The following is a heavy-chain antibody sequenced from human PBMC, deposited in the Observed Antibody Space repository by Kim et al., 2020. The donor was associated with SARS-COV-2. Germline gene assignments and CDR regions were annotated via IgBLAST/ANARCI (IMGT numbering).Heavy chain of an antibody. Sequence: ASVKVSCKASGYTFTGYYMHWVRQAPGQGLELIGWINPNSGGTNYAQKFQGRVTMTRDTSISTAYMELSRLRSDDTAVYYCAGGLVVVPAAITWGYYYYGMDVWGQGTTVTVSS. CDR1: GYTFTGYY. V-gene: IGHV1-2*02. D-gene: IGHD2-2*02. J-gene: IGHJ6*02. CDR3: AGGLVVVPAAITWGYYYYGMDV. CDR2: INPNSGGT.